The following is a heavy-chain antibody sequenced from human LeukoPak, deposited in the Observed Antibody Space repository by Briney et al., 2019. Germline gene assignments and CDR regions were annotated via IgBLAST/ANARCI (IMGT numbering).Heavy chain of an antibody. CDR2: ISGSGGST. J-gene: IGHJ4*02. CDR1: GFTFSSYA. Sequence: PGGSLRLSCAASGFTFSSYAMSWVRQAPGKGLEWVSAISGSGGSTYYADSVKGRFTISRDNSKNTLYLQMNSLRAEDTAVYYCAKDGPLSITGTTGFLDYWGQGTLVTVSS. D-gene: IGHD1-7*01. CDR3: AKDGPLSITGTTGFLDY. V-gene: IGHV3-23*01.